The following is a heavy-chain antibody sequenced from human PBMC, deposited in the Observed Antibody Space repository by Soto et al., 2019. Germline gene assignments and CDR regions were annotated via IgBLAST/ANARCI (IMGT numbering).Heavy chain of an antibody. CDR2: IDPSDSYT. CDR3: ARHYHPYSSSLALDD. J-gene: IGHJ4*02. V-gene: IGHV5-10-1*01. CDR1: GYSFTSYW. Sequence: GESLNISCKGSGYSFTSYWISWVRQMPGKGLEWMGRIDPSDSYTNYSPSFQGHVTISADKSISTAYLQWSSLKASDTDMYYCARHYHPYSSSLALDDSCQGPLVTVSS. D-gene: IGHD6-6*01.